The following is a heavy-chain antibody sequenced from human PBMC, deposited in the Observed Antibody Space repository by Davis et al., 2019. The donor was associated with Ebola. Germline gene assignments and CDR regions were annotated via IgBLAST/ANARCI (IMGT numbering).Heavy chain of an antibody. CDR3: ARAYVGFCSGGSCFRLDP. D-gene: IGHD2-15*01. J-gene: IGHJ5*02. V-gene: IGHV3-23*01. CDR1: GFTFGNFA. CDR2: VTAYGSNT. Sequence: GGSLRLSCVSSGFTFGNFAMSWVRQAPGQGLEWVSTVTAYGSNTFYADSVRGRFTTSRDNSKNTIDLQMTSLRAEDTALYYCARAYVGFCSGGSCFRLDPWGQGTLVTVSS.